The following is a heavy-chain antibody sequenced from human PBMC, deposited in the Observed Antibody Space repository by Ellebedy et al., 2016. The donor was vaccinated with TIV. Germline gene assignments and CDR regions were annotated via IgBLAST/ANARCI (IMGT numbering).Heavy chain of an antibody. CDR1: GFKFDDYA. CDR2: ISWDGGNI. Sequence: GGSLRLXCAASGFKFDDYAMHWARQAPGKGLEWVSLISWDGGNIYFADSVKGRSTISRDNSKSSLYLQMKGLRTEDTALYYCVKDGGGDSPDSWGQGTLVTVTS. CDR3: VKDGGGDSPDS. D-gene: IGHD2-21*02. V-gene: IGHV3-43D*03. J-gene: IGHJ4*02.